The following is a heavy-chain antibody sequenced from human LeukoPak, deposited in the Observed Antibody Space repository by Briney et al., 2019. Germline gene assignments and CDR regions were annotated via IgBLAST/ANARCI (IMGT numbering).Heavy chain of an antibody. J-gene: IGHJ4*02. CDR2: INPNSGGT. Sequence: VASVKVSCKASGYTFTGYYMHWVRQAPGQGLEWMGWINPNSGGTNYAQKFQGRVTMTRDTSISTAYMELSRLRSDDTAVYYCAKDHIVGAVRRGYFDYWGQGTLVTVSS. CDR3: AKDHIVGAVRRGYFDY. D-gene: IGHD1-26*01. CDR1: GYTFTGYY. V-gene: IGHV1-2*02.